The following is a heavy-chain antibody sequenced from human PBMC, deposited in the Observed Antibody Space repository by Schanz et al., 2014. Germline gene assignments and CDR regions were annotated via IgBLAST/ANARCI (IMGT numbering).Heavy chain of an antibody. CDR3: GREFHGYGRHLDY. J-gene: IGHJ4*02. CDR1: GFTFSSYD. CDR2: LWHAGSKK. Sequence: QVQLVESGGGVVQPGRSLRLSCVASGFTFSSYDVFWVRQAPGKGLEWVAILWHAGSKKDYADSVKGRFTVSRDNSKNTLYLKLNSLGAEAAAEYYGGREFHGYGRHLDYWGQGSLVTVSS. D-gene: IGHD5-12*01. V-gene: IGHV3-33*01.